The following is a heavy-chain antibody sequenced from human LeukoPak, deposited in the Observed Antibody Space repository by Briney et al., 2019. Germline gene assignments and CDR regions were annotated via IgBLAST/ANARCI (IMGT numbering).Heavy chain of an antibody. CDR2: ISYDGSNR. J-gene: IGHJ4*02. CDR3: ARDQGSGWPYYFDH. V-gene: IGHV3-30*04. D-gene: IGHD6-19*01. CDR1: GFTFSNFA. Sequence: PGGSLRLSCAASGFTFSNFAMHWVREAPGKGLEWGAVISYDGSNRYYADSVKGRFTISRDNSKSMVYLQMNSLRPEDTAVYYCARDQGSGWPYYFDHWGQGTLVTVSS.